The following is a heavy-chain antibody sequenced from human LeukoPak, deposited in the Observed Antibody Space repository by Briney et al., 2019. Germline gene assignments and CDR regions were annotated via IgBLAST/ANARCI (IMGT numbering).Heavy chain of an antibody. J-gene: IGHJ6*04. V-gene: IGHV4-59*01. CDR1: GGSISSYY. CDR2: IYYSGST. Sequence: SETLSLTCTVSGGSISSYYWSWIRQPPGKGLEWIGYIYYSGSTNYNPSLKSRVTISVDTSKNQFSLKLSPVTAADTAVYYCARGYGSGSYPPAYYGMDVWGKGTTVTVSS. D-gene: IGHD3-10*01. CDR3: ARGYGSGSYPPAYYGMDV.